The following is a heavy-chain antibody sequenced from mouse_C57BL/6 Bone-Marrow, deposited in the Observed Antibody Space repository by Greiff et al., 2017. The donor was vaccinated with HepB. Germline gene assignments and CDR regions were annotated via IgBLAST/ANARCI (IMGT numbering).Heavy chain of an antibody. Sequence: VKLMESGAELVRPGTSVKMSCKASGYTFTNYWIGWAKQRPGHGLEWIGDIYPGGGYTNYNEKFKGKATLTADKSSSTAYMQFSSLTSEDSAIYYCARLWASGYFDVWGTGTTVTVSS. CDR1: GYTFTNYW. V-gene: IGHV1-63*01. CDR3: ARLWASGYFDV. J-gene: IGHJ1*03. CDR2: IYPGGGYT.